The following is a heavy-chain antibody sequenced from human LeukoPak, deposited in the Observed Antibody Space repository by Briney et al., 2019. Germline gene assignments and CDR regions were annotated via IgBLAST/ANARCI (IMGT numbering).Heavy chain of an antibody. CDR2: INHRGNT. V-gene: IGHV4-34*01. Sequence: SETLSLTCAVDSESFSGYCWSWIRQLPGKGLEWIGEINHRGNTNYNPSLKSRVTISMDTSKNQLSLKLSSVTAADTAVYYCARGGVGQVFSDNCYFDNWGQGTLVTVSS. J-gene: IGHJ4*02. CDR1: SESFSGYC. D-gene: IGHD1-20*01. CDR3: ARGGVGQVFSDNCYFDN.